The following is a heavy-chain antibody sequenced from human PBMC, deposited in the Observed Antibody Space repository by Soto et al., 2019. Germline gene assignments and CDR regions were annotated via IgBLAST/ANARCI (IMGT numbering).Heavy chain of an antibody. Sequence: QVQLVQSGAEVKKPGASVKVSCKASGYTFTSYYMHWVRQAPGQGLEWMGIINTSGGSTSYAQKFQGRVTMTRDTSTSTVYMERSSLRSEDTALYYCARLPLAYCGGACYDAFDIWGQGIMVTVSS. CDR2: INTSGGST. CDR1: GYTFTSYY. D-gene: IGHD2-21*02. V-gene: IGHV1-46*01. J-gene: IGHJ3*02. CDR3: ARLPLAYCGGACYDAFDI.